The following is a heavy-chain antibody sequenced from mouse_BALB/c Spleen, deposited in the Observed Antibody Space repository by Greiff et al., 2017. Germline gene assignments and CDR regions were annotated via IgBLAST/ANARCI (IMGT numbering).Heavy chain of an antibody. Sequence: EVNVVESGGGLVKPGGSLKLSCAASGFTFSDYYMYWVRQTPEKRLEWVATISDGGSYTYYPDSVKGRFTISRDNAKNNLYLQMSSLKSEDTAMYYCARGLRNYFDYWGQGTTLTVSS. D-gene: IGHD1-1*01. J-gene: IGHJ2*01. V-gene: IGHV5-4*02. CDR2: ISDGGSYT. CDR1: GFTFSDYY. CDR3: ARGLRNYFDY.